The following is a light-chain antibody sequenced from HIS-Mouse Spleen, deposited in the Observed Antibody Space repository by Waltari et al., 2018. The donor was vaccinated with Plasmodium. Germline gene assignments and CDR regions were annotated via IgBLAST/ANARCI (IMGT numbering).Light chain of an antibody. J-gene: IGLJ3*02. CDR3: YSTDSSGNHRV. V-gene: IGLV3-10*01. Sequence: SYELTQPPSVSVSPGQTARITCPGDALPKKYPYWYQQKSGQAPVLGIYEDSKRPSGIPERFSGSSSGTMATLTISGAQVEDEADYYCYSTDSSGNHRVFGGGTKLTVL. CDR1: ALPKKY. CDR2: EDS.